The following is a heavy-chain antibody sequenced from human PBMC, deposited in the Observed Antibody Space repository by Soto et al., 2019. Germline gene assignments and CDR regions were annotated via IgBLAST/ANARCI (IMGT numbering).Heavy chain of an antibody. D-gene: IGHD4-4*01. J-gene: IGHJ4*02. CDR3: ASASLHYRTIDY. CDR2: IYDSGST. Sequence: SETLSLTSTVSGGSISSGDYCWTWIRQPPGKGLEWIGYIYDSGSTYDNPSLRNRLTISVDTSKNQFSLKLSFVTAADTAVYYCASASLHYRTIDYWGQGTLVTVSS. CDR1: GGSISSGDYC. V-gene: IGHV4-30-4*01.